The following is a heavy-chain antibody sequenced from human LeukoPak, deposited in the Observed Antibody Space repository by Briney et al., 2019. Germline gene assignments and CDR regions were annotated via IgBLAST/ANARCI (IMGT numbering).Heavy chain of an antibody. CDR2: IIPIFGTA. D-gene: IGHD2-2*01. CDR3: ARVDDIVVVPAAMGVRSGAYYYYGMDV. CDR1: GGTFSSYA. Sequence: GASVTVSCKASGGTFSSYAISWVRQAPGQGLEWMGGIIPIFGTANYAQKFQGRVTITADESTSTAYMELSSLRSEDTAVYYCARVDDIVVVPAAMGVRSGAYYYYGMDVWGKGTTATVSS. J-gene: IGHJ6*04. V-gene: IGHV1-69*13.